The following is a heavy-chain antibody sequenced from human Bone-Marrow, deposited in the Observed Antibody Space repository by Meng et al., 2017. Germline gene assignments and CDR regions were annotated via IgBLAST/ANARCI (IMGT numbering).Heavy chain of an antibody. CDR1: GFTFSNYE. Sequence: GESLKISCAASGFTFSNYEMNWVRQAPGKGLEWVSYISSSGSTEYYADAVKGRFTISRDNSKSTLYLQMNSLRAEDTAVYYCAREGGSMGYYYDSSGYAPYFDYWGQGTLVTVSS. CDR2: ISSSGSTE. CDR3: AREGGSMGYYYDSSGYAPYFDY. V-gene: IGHV3-48*01. D-gene: IGHD3-22*01. J-gene: IGHJ4*02.